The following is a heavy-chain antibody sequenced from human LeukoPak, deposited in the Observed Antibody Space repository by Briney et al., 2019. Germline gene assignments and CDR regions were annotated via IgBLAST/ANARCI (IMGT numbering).Heavy chain of an antibody. V-gene: IGHV1-46*01. CDR1: GYSFTTYY. D-gene: IGHD1-14*01. J-gene: IGHJ6*03. Sequence: ASVKVSCKASGYSFTTYYLHWVRQAPGQGLEWMGINNPGGGTVVHGQKFQGRVSMTRDMSTSTVYMGLSSLTSEDTAVYYCASDGIEGDYYYMDVWGRGTTVTVSS. CDR3: ASDGIEGDYYYMDV. CDR2: NNPGGGTV.